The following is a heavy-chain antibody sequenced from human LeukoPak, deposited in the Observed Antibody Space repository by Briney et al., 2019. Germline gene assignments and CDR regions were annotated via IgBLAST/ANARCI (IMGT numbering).Heavy chain of an antibody. CDR2: ISGSGGST. Sequence: GGSLRLSCAASGFTFSSYAMSWVRQAPGKGLEWVSAISGSGGSTYYADSVKGRFTISRDNSKNTLYLQMNSLRAEDTAVYYCAKGRQWLVQPPVDYWGQGTLVTVSS. V-gene: IGHV3-23*01. CDR1: GFTFSSYA. CDR3: AKGRQWLVQPPVDY. J-gene: IGHJ4*02. D-gene: IGHD6-19*01.